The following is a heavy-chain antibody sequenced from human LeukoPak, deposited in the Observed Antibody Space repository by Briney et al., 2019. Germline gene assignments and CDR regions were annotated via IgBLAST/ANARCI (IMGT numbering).Heavy chain of an antibody. D-gene: IGHD4-17*01. V-gene: IGHV3-66*02. CDR2: IYSGGST. Sequence: QPGGSLRLSCAASGFTVSSNYMSWVRQAPGKGLEWVSVIYSGGSTYYADSVKGRFTISRDNSKNTLYLQMNSLRAEDTAVYYCARARGHGDSYYFDYWGQGTLVTVSS. J-gene: IGHJ4*02. CDR1: GFTVSSNY. CDR3: ARARGHGDSYYFDY.